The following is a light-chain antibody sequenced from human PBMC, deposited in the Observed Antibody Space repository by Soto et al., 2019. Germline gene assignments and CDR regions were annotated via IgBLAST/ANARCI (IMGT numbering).Light chain of an antibody. CDR1: ISDVGGYNY. V-gene: IGLV2-14*01. CDR2: GVS. Sequence: QSVLTQPASVSGSPGQSITISCTGTISDVGGYNYVSWYQHHPGKAPKLILFGVSDRPSGVSHRFSGSKSGNTASLTISGLQAEDAADYYCCSYTSISTVVFGGGTKLTVL. J-gene: IGLJ2*01. CDR3: CSYTSISTVV.